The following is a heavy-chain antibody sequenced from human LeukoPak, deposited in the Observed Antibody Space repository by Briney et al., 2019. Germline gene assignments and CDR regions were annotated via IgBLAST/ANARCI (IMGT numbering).Heavy chain of an antibody. CDR2: ISWNSGSI. V-gene: IGHV3-9*01. D-gene: IGHD3-10*01. J-gene: IGHJ3*01. CDR3: ARYGSGSHNFDV. Sequence: GRSLRLSCAASGFTFDDYAMHWVRQAPGKGLEWVSGISWNSGSIGYADSVKGRFTISRDNAKNSLYLQMSSLRAEDTAVYYCARYGSGSHNFDVWGQGTMVTVSS. CDR1: GFTFDDYA.